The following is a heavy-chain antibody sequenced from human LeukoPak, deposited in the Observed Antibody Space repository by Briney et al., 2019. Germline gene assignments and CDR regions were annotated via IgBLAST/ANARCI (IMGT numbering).Heavy chain of an antibody. J-gene: IGHJ4*02. CDR3: ARGDSSGYSY. CDR1: GGTFSCYA. V-gene: IGHV1-69*05. Sequence: SVKVSCKASGGTFSCYAISWVRQAPGQGLEWMGRIIPIFGTANYAQKFQGRVTITTDESTSTAYMELSSLRSEDTAVYYCARGDSSGYSYWGQGTLVTVSS. D-gene: IGHD3-22*01. CDR2: IIPIFGTA.